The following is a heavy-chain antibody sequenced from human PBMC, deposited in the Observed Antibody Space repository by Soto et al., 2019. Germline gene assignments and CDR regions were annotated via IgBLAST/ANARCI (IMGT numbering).Heavy chain of an antibody. CDR2: ISSSSSTI. CDR1: GFTFSSYS. Sequence: GGSLRLSCAASGFTFSSYSMNWVRQAPGKGLEWVSYISSSSSTIYYADFVKGRFTISRDNAKNSLYLQMNSLRAEDTAGYYCARVMYTNYMDVWGKGTTVTVSS. D-gene: IGHD2-2*02. J-gene: IGHJ6*03. V-gene: IGHV3-48*01. CDR3: ARVMYTNYMDV.